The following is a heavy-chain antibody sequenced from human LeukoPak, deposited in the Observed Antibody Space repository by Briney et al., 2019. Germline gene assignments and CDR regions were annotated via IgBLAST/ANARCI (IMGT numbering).Heavy chain of an antibody. CDR1: GYTFTSYG. Sequence: GASVKVSCNASGYTFTSYGISWVRQAPGQGLEWMGWINPNSGGTNYAQKFQGRVTMTRDTSISTAYMDLSSLKSDDTAVYYCARGPPAAANYYYYMDVWGKGTTVTVSS. D-gene: IGHD2-2*01. CDR3: ARGPPAAANYYYYMDV. J-gene: IGHJ6*03. CDR2: INPNSGGT. V-gene: IGHV1-2*02.